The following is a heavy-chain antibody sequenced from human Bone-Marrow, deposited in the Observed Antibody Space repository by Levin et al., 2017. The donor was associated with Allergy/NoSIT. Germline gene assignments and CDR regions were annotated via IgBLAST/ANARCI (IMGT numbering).Heavy chain of an antibody. CDR1: GFTFSNAW. D-gene: IGHD6-13*01. V-gene: IGHV3-15*01. Sequence: PGGSLRLSCAGSGFTFSNAWMSWVRQAPGEGLEWVGRIKSKYDGGTIDYGAPVKGRVTISRDDSKNTVYLQMSSLKIEDTAVYYCTTIRSRSAAGSWGQGTLVTVSS. J-gene: IGHJ5*02. CDR2: IKSKYDGGTI. CDR3: TTIRSRSAAGS.